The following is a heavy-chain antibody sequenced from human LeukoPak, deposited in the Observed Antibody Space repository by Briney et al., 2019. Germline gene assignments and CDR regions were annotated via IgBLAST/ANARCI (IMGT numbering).Heavy chain of an antibody. CDR1: GYTLTELS. J-gene: IGHJ4*02. CDR3: TRGTGDPFDY. Sequence: ASVKVSCKVSGYTLTELSMHWVRQAPGKGLEWMGGFDPEDGETIYAQKFQGRVTMTEDTSTDTAYMELSSLKTEDTAVYYCTRGTGDPFDYWGQGTLVTVSS. D-gene: IGHD3-10*01. CDR2: FDPEDGET. V-gene: IGHV1-24*01.